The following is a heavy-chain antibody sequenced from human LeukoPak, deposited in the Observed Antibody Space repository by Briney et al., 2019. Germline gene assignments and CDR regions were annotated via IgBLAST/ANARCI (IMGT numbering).Heavy chain of an antibody. V-gene: IGHV4-34*01. CDR1: GGSFNGYY. D-gene: IGHD3-22*01. CDR2: INHSGST. CDR3: AREGYYYDTNGYPAFDY. Sequence: SETLSLTCAVYGGSFNGYYWSWIRQPPGKGLEWIGEINHSGSTKYNPSLKSRVSSTVDTSKNHFSLKLSSVTAADTAVYYCAREGYYYDTNGYPAFDYRGQGTPITVSA. J-gene: IGHJ4*02.